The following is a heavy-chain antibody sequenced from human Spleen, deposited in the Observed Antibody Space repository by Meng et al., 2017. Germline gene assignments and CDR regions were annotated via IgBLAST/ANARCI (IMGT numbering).Heavy chain of an antibody. CDR1: GGSFSDYY. CDR3: ARGPTTMAHDFDY. Sequence: VQLQESGPGLWQSSGTLSLTCVVSGGSFSDYYWSWIRQPPGKGLEWIGEINHSGSTNYNTSLESRATISVDTSQNNLSLKLSSVTAADSAVYYCARGPTTMAHDFDYWGQGTLVTVSS. CDR2: INHSGST. J-gene: IGHJ4*02. V-gene: IGHV4-34*01. D-gene: IGHD4-11*01.